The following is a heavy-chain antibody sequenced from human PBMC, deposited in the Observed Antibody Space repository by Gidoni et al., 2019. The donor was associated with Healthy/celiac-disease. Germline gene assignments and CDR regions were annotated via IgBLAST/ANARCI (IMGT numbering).Heavy chain of an antibody. Sequence: QVQLVQSGSALKKPGASVKVSCKASGYTFTSYAMKWVRQAPGQGLEWMGWIHTNTGNPTYAQGFTGRFVFSLDTSVSTAYLQISSLKAEDTAVYYCAREGSYDFWSGQYYYMDVWGKGTTVTVSS. V-gene: IGHV7-4-1*02. CDR1: GYTFTSYA. CDR2: IHTNTGNP. J-gene: IGHJ6*03. CDR3: AREGSYDFWSGQYYYMDV. D-gene: IGHD3-3*01.